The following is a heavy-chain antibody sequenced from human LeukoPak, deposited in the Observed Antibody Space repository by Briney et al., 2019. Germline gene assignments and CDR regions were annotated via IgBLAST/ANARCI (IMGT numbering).Heavy chain of an antibody. D-gene: IGHD3-3*01. CDR2: MNPNNGNT. CDR1: GYTFTTYD. V-gene: IGHV1-8*03. J-gene: IGHJ3*01. CDR3: ARDYIRRGTIFETREDAFDV. Sequence: ASVKVSCKASGYTFTTYDINWVRQATGQGLEWMGSMNPNNGNTDYAQKFQGRVTITRDTSISTAYMELSSLRSEDTAVYYCARDYIRRGTIFETREDAFDVWGQGTMVTVSS.